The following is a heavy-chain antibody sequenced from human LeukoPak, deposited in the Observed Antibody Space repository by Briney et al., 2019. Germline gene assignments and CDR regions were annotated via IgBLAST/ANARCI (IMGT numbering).Heavy chain of an antibody. CDR3: AKDLSPLVWFVSGSDAFDI. J-gene: IGHJ3*02. D-gene: IGHD3-10*01. CDR1: GFTFSSYA. Sequence: QAGGSLRLSCAASGFTFSSYAMSWVRQAPGKGLEWVSALSGSGGSTFFADSVKGRFTISRDNSKNTLYLQLNSLRAEDTAVYYCAKDLSPLVWFVSGSDAFDIWGQGTMVTVSS. V-gene: IGHV3-23*01. CDR2: LSGSGGST.